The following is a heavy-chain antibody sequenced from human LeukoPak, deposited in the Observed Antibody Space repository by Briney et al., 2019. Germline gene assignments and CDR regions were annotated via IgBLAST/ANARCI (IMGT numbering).Heavy chain of an antibody. J-gene: IGHJ3*02. Sequence: PGGSLRLSCAASGFTFSSYGMSWVRQAPGKGLEWVSAISGSGGSTYYADSVKGRFTISRDNSKNTLYLQMNSLRAEDTAVYYCAKDRLSIVVVVAAPHDAFDIWGQGTMVTVSS. CDR2: ISGSGGST. D-gene: IGHD2-15*01. CDR3: AKDRLSIVVVVAAPHDAFDI. CDR1: GFTFSSYG. V-gene: IGHV3-23*01.